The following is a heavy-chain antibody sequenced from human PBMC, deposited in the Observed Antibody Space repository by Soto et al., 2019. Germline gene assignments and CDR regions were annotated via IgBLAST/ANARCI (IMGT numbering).Heavy chain of an antibody. D-gene: IGHD2-8*01. CDR1: GYSFTDYH. CDR2: INPKSGGT. Sequence: ASVKVSCKASGYSFTDYHIHWVRQAPGQGLEWLGRINPKSGGTSTAQKFQGWVTMTTDTSISTASMELTRLTSDDTAIYYCARGDSTDCSNGVCSFFYNHDMDVWGQGTTVT. CDR3: ARGDSTDCSNGVCSFFYNHDMDV. V-gene: IGHV1-2*04. J-gene: IGHJ6*02.